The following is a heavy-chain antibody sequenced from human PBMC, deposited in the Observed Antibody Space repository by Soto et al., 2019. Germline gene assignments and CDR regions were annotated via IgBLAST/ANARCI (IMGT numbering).Heavy chain of an antibody. CDR3: ARLHWGGSEHMWQNYFDY. J-gene: IGHJ4*02. CDR2: IYFSGGT. V-gene: IGHV4-59*08. CDR1: GGSISSYY. Sequence: SETLSLTCTVSGGSISSYYWSWIRQPPGKGLEWIGYIYFSGGTNYNPSLKSRVTMSVDTSKNQFSLKLNSVTAADTAVYYCARLHWGGSEHMWQNYFDYWGQGTQVTVSS. D-gene: IGHD2-21*01.